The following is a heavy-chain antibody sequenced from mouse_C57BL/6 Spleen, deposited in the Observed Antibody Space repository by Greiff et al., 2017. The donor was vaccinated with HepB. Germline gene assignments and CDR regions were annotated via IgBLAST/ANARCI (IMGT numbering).Heavy chain of an antibody. Sequence: VQLQQSGAELVRPGTSVKMSCKASGYTFTNYWIGWAKQRPGHGLEWIGDIYPGGGYTNYNEKFKGKATLTADKSSSTAYMQFSSLTSEDSAIYYCARSGDYDDGSYAMDYWGQGTSVTVSS. CDR1: GYTFTNYW. CDR2: IYPGGGYT. V-gene: IGHV1-63*01. CDR3: ARSGDYDDGSYAMDY. J-gene: IGHJ4*01. D-gene: IGHD2-4*01.